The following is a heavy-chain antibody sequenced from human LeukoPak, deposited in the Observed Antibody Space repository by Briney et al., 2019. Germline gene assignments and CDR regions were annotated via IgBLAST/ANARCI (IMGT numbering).Heavy chain of an antibody. CDR1: GVSFDDYY. CDR3: TRMTTGRDY. J-gene: IGHJ4*02. V-gene: IGHV4-34*01. Sequence: SETLSLTCAVSGVSFDDYYWAWVRQTPGKGLEWIGEINHSGYTNDSPSLKSRVTLSIDTSRKQFSLNLRPVTVADAGTYYCTRMTTGRDYWGQGTLVTVSS. D-gene: IGHD4-17*01. CDR2: INHSGYT.